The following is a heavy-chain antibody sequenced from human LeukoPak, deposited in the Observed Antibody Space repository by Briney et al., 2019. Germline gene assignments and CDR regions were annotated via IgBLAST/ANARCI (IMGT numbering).Heavy chain of an antibody. V-gene: IGHV4-4*07. CDR3: ARVMDVVVAGYYYYGMDV. CDR1: GGSLSNYY. J-gene: IGHJ6*02. D-gene: IGHD2-15*01. CDR2: IYSSGGT. Sequence: SETLSLTCTGSGGSLSNYYWSWVRQPAGKGLEWIGRIYSSGGTDYNPSLKRRVTVSLDTSKNQFSVKLTSVTAADAAVYYCARVMDVVVAGYYYYGMDVWGQGTTVTVSS.